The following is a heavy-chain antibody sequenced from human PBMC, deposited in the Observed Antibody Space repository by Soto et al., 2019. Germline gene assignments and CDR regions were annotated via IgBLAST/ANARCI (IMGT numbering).Heavy chain of an antibody. CDR3: ARALPTYYYDSSGYYRDIYFDY. J-gene: IGHJ4*02. V-gene: IGHV4-4*07. D-gene: IGHD3-22*01. Sequence: SETLSLTXTVSGGSISSYYWSWIRQPAGKGLEWIGRIYTSGSTNYNPSLKSRVTMSVDTSKNQFSLKLSSVTAADTAVYYCARALPTYYYDSSGYYRDIYFDYWGQGTLVTVSS. CDR1: GGSISSYY. CDR2: IYTSGST.